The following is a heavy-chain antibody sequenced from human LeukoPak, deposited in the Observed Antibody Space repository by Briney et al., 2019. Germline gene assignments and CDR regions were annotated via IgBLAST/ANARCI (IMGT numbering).Heavy chain of an antibody. V-gene: IGHV4-61*08. Sequence: SETLSLTCTASGGSISSGDYYWSWIRQPPGKGLEWIGYIYYSGSTNYNPSLKSRVTISVDTSKNQFSLKLSSVTAADTAVYYCARYHKIYCSGGSCYSSKYYFDYWGQGTLVTVSS. D-gene: IGHD2-15*01. CDR3: ARYHKIYCSGGSCYSSKYYFDY. CDR2: IYYSGST. J-gene: IGHJ4*02. CDR1: GGSISSGDYY.